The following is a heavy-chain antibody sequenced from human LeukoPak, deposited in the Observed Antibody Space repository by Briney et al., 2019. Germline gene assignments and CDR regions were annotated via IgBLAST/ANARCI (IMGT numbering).Heavy chain of an antibody. D-gene: IGHD3-3*01. V-gene: IGHV3-21*01. J-gene: IGHJ6*03. CDR1: GFTFSSYS. CDR2: ISSSSSYI. CDR3: ARENFTIFGVVIIHYYYYMDV. Sequence: GGSPRLSCAASGFTFSSYSMNWVRQAPGKGLEWVSSISSSSSYIYYADSVKGRFTISRDNAKNSLYLQMNSLRAEDTAVYYCARENFTIFGVVIIHYYYYMDVWGKGTTVTVSS.